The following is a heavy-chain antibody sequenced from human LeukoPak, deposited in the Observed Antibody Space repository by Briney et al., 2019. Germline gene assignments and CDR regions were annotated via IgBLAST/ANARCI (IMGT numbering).Heavy chain of an antibody. J-gene: IGHJ4*02. CDR3: ARGSRAVAAPIYYFDY. CDR1: GFTYSSYW. D-gene: IGHD6-19*01. Sequence: GSLRLSCAASGFTYSSYWMSWVRQPPGKGLEWIGEINHSGSTNYNPSLKSRVTISVDTSKNQFSLKLSSVTAADTAVYYCARGSRAVAAPIYYFDYWGQGTLVTVSS. V-gene: IGHV4-34*01. CDR2: INHSGST.